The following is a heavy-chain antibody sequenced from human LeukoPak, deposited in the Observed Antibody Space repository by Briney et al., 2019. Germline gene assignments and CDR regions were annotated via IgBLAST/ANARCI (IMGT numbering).Heavy chain of an antibody. D-gene: IGHD3-10*01. CDR2: ISPSGGST. CDR3: AREGICYYGSGDMGSCWFDP. J-gene: IGHJ5*02. V-gene: IGHV1-46*01. CDR1: GYTFTSYY. Sequence: GASVKVSCKASGYTFTSYYMHWVRQAPGQGLEWMGIISPSGGSTSYAQKFQGRVTMTRDTSTSTVYMELSSLRSEDTAVYSCAREGICYYGSGDMGSCWFDPWAREPWSPSPQ.